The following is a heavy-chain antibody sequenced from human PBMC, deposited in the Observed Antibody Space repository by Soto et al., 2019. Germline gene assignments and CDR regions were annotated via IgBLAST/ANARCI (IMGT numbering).Heavy chain of an antibody. CDR3: ARLEVVPAAMYGMDV. Sequence: PSETLSLTCTVSGGSIRVQSYYWTWIRQPPGKGLEWIGEINHSGSTNYNPSLKSRVTISVDTSKNQFSLKLSSVTAADTAVYYCARLEVVPAAMYGMDVWGQGTTVTVSS. CDR1: GGSIRVQSYY. CDR2: INHSGST. D-gene: IGHD2-2*01. V-gene: IGHV4-34*01. J-gene: IGHJ6*02.